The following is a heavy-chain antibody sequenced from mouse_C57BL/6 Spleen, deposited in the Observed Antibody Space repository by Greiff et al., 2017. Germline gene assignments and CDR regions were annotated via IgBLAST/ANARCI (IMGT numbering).Heavy chain of an antibody. CDR3: ARGIYSDAMDD. V-gene: IGHV1-52*01. CDR2: IDPSDSET. CDR1: GYTFTSYW. Sequence: QVQLQQPGAELVRPGSSVKLSCKASGYTFTSYWMHWVKQRPIQGLEWIGNIDPSDSETNYNQKFKDKATLTVDPSSSTAYMQLSSLTTEDSAVYYCARGIYSDAMDDWGQGTSVTVSS. D-gene: IGHD2-1*01. J-gene: IGHJ4*01.